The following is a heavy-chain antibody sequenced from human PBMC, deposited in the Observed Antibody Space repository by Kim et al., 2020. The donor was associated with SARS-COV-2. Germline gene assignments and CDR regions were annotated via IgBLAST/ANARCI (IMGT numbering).Heavy chain of an antibody. Sequence: YADSVKGRFTISRDNAKNTLYLQMNSLRAEDTAVYYGARRQFSSGWYYFDYWGQGTLVTVSS. J-gene: IGHJ4*02. CDR3: ARRQFSSGWYYFDY. V-gene: IGHV3-74*01. D-gene: IGHD6-19*01.